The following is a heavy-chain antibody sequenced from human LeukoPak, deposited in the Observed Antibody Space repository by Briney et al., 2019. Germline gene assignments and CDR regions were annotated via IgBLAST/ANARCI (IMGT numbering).Heavy chain of an antibody. J-gene: IGHJ4*02. Sequence: SVKVSCKASGGTFSSYAISWVRQAPGQGLEWMGRIIPIFGTANYAQRFQGRVTITTDESTSTAYMELSSLRSEDTAVYYCTATPEDIVVVPAATAGRDYWGQGTLVTVSS. D-gene: IGHD2-2*01. CDR3: TATPEDIVVVPAATAGRDY. CDR1: GGTFSSYA. V-gene: IGHV1-69*05. CDR2: IIPIFGTA.